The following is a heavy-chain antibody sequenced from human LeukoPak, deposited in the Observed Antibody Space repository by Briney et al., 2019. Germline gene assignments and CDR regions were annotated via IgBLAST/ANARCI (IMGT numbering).Heavy chain of an antibody. CDR2: IRNDGDVI. D-gene: IGHD2-2*01. CDR1: GFTFTSFG. V-gene: IGHV3-30*02. CDR3: ASTSTSYYYGMDV. Sequence: GGSLRLSCAASGFTFTSFGMQWVRQTPGKGLEWVAFIRNDGDVIYYADSVKGRFTISRDNTKNTLYLQMNSLRAEDTAVYYCASTSTSYYYGMDVWGQGTTVTVSS. J-gene: IGHJ6*02.